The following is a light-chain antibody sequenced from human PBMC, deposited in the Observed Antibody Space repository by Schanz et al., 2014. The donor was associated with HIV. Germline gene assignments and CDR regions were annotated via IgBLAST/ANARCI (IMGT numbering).Light chain of an antibody. CDR3: QQFDNWPPWT. J-gene: IGKJ1*01. V-gene: IGKV3-20*01. CDR1: QRLSSSY. Sequence: EIVLTQSPGSLSLSPGGRATLSCGASQRLSSSYLAWYQQKRDQPPRLVIYATSTRAAGIPDRFSGTGSGTEFTLTISSLQSEDFAVYYCQQFDNWPPWTFGQGTKVEFK. CDR2: ATS.